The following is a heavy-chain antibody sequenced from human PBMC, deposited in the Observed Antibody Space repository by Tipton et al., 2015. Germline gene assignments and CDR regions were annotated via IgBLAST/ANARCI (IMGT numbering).Heavy chain of an antibody. CDR1: GVSISGTSYY. D-gene: IGHD4-17*01. J-gene: IGHJ4*02. Sequence: TLSLTCTVSGVSISGTSYYWGWIRQPPGKGLEWIGSIYYSGDMYYNPSLKSRVAMSVDTSNNHFSLRLTSLTASDTAVYYCARKTTDSVSSYGDSLDNWGQGTPVTVSS. CDR3: ARKTTDSVSSYGDSLDN. V-gene: IGHV4-39*02. CDR2: IYYSGDM.